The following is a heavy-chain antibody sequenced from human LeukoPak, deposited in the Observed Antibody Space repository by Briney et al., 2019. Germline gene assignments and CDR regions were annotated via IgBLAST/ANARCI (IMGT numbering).Heavy chain of an antibody. J-gene: IGHJ4*02. CDR2: ISSSSNYI. Sequence: PGGSLRLSCAASGVIFNTYSMNWVRQAPGKGLEWVSSISSSSNYIYYADSVRGRFSISRDNAKHSLYLQMSSLRVEDTAVYFCVTGLFHFDYWGQGTLVTVSS. CDR1: GVIFNTYS. D-gene: IGHD2-21*01. CDR3: VTGLFHFDY. V-gene: IGHV3-21*01.